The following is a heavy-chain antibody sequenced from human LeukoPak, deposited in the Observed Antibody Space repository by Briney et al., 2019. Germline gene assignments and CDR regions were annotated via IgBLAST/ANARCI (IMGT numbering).Heavy chain of an antibody. D-gene: IGHD3-22*01. J-gene: IGHJ3*02. CDR2: INPNSGGT. CDR3: ARGAYYYDSSGHDAFDI. CDR1: GYTFTGYY. V-gene: IGHV1-2*04. Sequence: ASVKVSCKASGYTFTGYYMHWLRQAPGQGLEWMGWINPNSGGTNYAQKFQGWVTMTRDTSISTACMELSRLRSDDTAVYYCARGAYYYDSSGHDAFDIWGQGTMVTVSS.